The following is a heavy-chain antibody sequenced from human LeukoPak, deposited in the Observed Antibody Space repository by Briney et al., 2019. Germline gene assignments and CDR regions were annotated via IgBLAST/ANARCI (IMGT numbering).Heavy chain of an antibody. J-gene: IGHJ4*02. V-gene: IGHV3-30*18. Sequence: GGSLRLSCAASGFTFSTYGMHWVRQAPGKGLEWVAVISYDGSNKYYADSVKGRFTISRDNSKNTLYLQMNSLRAEDTGVYYCAKDLSSGSRRAYWGQGTLVTVSA. CDR2: ISYDGSNK. D-gene: IGHD6-19*01. CDR1: GFTFSTYG. CDR3: AKDLSSGSRRAY.